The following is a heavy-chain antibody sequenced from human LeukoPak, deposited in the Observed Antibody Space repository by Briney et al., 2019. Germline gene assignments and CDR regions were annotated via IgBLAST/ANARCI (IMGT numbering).Heavy chain of an antibody. V-gene: IGHV1-69*13. J-gene: IGHJ3*02. CDR1: GGTFSSYA. CDR3: ASYYYDSSGYNDAFDI. Sequence: EASVKVSCKASGGTFSSYAISWVRQAPGQGLEWMGGIIPIFGTANYAQKFQGRVTITADESTSTAYMELSSLRSEGTAVYYCASYYYDSSGYNDAFDIWGQGTMVTVSS. CDR2: IIPIFGTA. D-gene: IGHD3-22*01.